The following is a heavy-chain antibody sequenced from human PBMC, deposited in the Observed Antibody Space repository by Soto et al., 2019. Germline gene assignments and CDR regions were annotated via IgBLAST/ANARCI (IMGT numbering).Heavy chain of an antibody. CDR2: INPYNGNT. Sequence: QVQLVQSGAEVKKPGASVKVSCKASGYTFTSYGISWVRQAPGQGLEWMGWINPYNGNTKYAPKLQGRVTMTTDTSTSTADMELRSLRSDDTAVYSCARDAAVGLFDYWGQGTLVTVSS. D-gene: IGHD1-26*01. CDR1: GYTFTSYG. CDR3: ARDAAVGLFDY. V-gene: IGHV1-18*01. J-gene: IGHJ4*02.